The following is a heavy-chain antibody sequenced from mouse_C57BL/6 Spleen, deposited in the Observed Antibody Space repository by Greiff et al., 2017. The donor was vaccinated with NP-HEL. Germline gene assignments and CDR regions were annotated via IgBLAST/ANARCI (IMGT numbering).Heavy chain of an antibody. D-gene: IGHD2-1*01. CDR2: IDPENGDT. J-gene: IGHJ4*01. V-gene: IGHV14-4*01. Sequence: VQLQQSGAELVRPGASVKLSCTASGFNFTDDYMHWVKQRPEQGLEWIGWIDPENGDTEYASKFQGKATLTADTSSSTAYLQLSSLTSEDTAVYYCTIPPSYYCNYYYAMDYWGQGTSVTVAS. CDR3: TIPPSYYCNYYYAMDY. CDR1: GFNFTDDY.